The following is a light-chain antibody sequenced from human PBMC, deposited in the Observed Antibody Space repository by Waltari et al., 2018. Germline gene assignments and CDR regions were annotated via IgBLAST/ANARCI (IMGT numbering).Light chain of an antibody. CDR2: GAS. J-gene: IGKJ4*01. Sequence: EIVLPQSPGTLSVSPGERVTVSCRASQTITGSWLTWYHQKPGQAPRLLIYGASNRAPGIPDRFRRSGSGTDFTLTISRLEPEDSAVYYCQQYDGSVVTFGGGTKVEIK. V-gene: IGKV3-20*01. CDR1: QTITGSW. CDR3: QQYDGSVVT.